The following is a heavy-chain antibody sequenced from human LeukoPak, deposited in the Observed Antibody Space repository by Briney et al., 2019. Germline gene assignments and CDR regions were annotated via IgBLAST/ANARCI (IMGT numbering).Heavy chain of an antibody. J-gene: IGHJ4*02. CDR1: GGSFSGYY. CDR3: ARGRYYDSSGYYPGHFDY. CDR2: INHSGST. D-gene: IGHD3-22*01. Sequence: SETLPLTCAVYGGSFSGYYWSWIRQPPGKGLEWIGEINHSGSTNYNPSLKSRVTISVDTSKNQFSLKLSSVTAADTAVYYCARGRYYDSSGYYPGHFDYWGQGTLVTVSS. V-gene: IGHV4-34*01.